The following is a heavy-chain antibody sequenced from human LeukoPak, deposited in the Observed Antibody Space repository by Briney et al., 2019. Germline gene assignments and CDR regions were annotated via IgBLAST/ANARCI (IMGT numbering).Heavy chain of an antibody. CDR2: ISYDGSNK. CDR3: ARGVGDFWSGYSSPSSSFDP. Sequence: GRSLRLSCAASGFTFSSYALHWVRQAPGKGLEWVAVISYDGSNKYYADSVKGRFTISRDNSKNTLYLQMNSLRTEDTAVYYCARGVGDFWSGYSSPSSSFDPWGQGTLVTVSS. CDR1: GFTFSSYA. V-gene: IGHV3-30*04. J-gene: IGHJ5*02. D-gene: IGHD3-3*01.